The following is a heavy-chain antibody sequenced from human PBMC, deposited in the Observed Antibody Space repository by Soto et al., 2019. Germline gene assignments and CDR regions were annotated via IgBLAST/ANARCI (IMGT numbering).Heavy chain of an antibody. D-gene: IGHD3-10*01. J-gene: IGHJ6*02. CDR1: GGSISSGGYY. V-gene: IGHV4-31*03. CDR3: ARELRFGEDYCGMDV. Sequence: QVQLQESGPGLVKPSQTLSLTCTVSGGSISSGGYYWSLIRQHPGKGLEWIGYIYYSGSTYYNPSLKSRVTISVDTSKNQFSLKLSSVTAADTAVYYCARELRFGEDYCGMDVWGQGTTVTVSS. CDR2: IYYSGST.